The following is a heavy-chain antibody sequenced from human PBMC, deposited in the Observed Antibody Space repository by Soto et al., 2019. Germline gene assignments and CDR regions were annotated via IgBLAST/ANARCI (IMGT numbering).Heavy chain of an antibody. CDR3: ARGGSSVYYYKFDD. CDR1: GGSISSYY. J-gene: IGHJ4*02. Sequence: SETLSLTCTVSGGSISSYYWSWIRQPPGKGLEWIGYIYYSGSTNYNPSLKSRVTISVDTSKNQFSLKLSSVTAADTAVYYCARGGSSVYYYKFDDWGQGTPVTVSS. D-gene: IGHD3-22*01. V-gene: IGHV4-59*01. CDR2: IYYSGST.